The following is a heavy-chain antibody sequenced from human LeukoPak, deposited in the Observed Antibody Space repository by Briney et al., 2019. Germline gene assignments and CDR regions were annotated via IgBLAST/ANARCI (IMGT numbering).Heavy chain of an antibody. CDR1: GFTFSDYY. CDR3: ARWITIFDTNDY. D-gene: IGHD3-9*01. V-gene: IGHV3-11*01. Sequence: GGPLRLSCAASGFTFSDYYMSWIRQAPGKGLEWVSYISSSGSTIYYADSVKGRFTISRDNAKNSLYLQMNSLRAEDTAVYYCARWITIFDTNDYWGQGTLVTVSS. CDR2: ISSSGSTI. J-gene: IGHJ4*02.